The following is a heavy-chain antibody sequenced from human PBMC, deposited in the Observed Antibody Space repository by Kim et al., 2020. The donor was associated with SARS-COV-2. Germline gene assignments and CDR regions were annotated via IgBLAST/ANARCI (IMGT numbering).Heavy chain of an antibody. Sequence: GGSLRLSCAASGFTFSNYVMHWVRQAPGKGLEWVALISYDGSNKYYADSVKGRFTISRDNSKNTLYLQMNSLRAADTAIYYCARPMITFGGVRLYGMDVWGQGTTVTVSS. J-gene: IGHJ6*02. CDR3: ARPMITFGGVRLYGMDV. CDR2: ISYDGSNK. V-gene: IGHV3-30-3*01. D-gene: IGHD3-16*01. CDR1: GFTFSNYV.